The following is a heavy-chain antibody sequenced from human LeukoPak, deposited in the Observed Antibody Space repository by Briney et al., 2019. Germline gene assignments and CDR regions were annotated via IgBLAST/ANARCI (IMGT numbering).Heavy chain of an antibody. CDR2: IDNYGRTT. CDR1: GDSFSSYW. D-gene: IGHD3-10*01. Sequence: PGGSLRLSCAASGDSFSSYWMHWVRQVPGKGLVWVSRIDNYGRTTDYADSVKGRFTISRDNVQNTLYLHMNSLNAEDTAVYYCARDVGGAGSFWGQGTLVTVSS. CDR3: ARDVGGAGSF. V-gene: IGHV3-74*01. J-gene: IGHJ4*02.